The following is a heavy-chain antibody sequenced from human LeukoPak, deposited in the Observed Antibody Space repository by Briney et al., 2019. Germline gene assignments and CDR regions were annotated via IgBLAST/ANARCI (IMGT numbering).Heavy chain of an antibody. CDR1: GFPFSSYW. J-gene: IGHJ4*02. Sequence: PGVSLRLAYVASGFPFSSYWMTWVRQAPGKGLEWVANIKQDGSKKSYVDSVKGRFTISRDNAKNSLYLQMNSLRAEDTAIYYCTRVGYIDEGIDYWGQGTLVTVSS. V-gene: IGHV3-7*04. D-gene: IGHD5-24*01. CDR3: TRVGYIDEGIDY. CDR2: IKQDGSKK.